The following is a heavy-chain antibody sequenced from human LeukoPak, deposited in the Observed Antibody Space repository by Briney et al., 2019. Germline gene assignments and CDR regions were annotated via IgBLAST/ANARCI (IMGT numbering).Heavy chain of an antibody. CDR2: FHNSGTS. Sequence: SETLSLTCTVSDDSISDYYRGWIRQPPGKGLEWIGYFHNSGTSTYNPSLKSRVTISADTSKNQFSLKLNSLTTADTAVYYCTRGAGWLIGYWGQGILVTVSS. D-gene: IGHD3-16*01. CDR3: TRGAGWLIGY. CDR1: DDSISDYY. J-gene: IGHJ4*02. V-gene: IGHV4-59*01.